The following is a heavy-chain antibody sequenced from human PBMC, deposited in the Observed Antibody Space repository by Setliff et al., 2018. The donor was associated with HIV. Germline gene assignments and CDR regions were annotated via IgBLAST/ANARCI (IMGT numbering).Heavy chain of an antibody. D-gene: IGHD6-6*01. V-gene: IGHV3-23*01. CDR1: GFTFSNYA. J-gene: IGHJ4*02. Sequence: PGGSLRLSCAASGFTFSNYAMTWVRQAPGKGLEWVSGISGSGDTTNYADSVKGRFTISRDNSKNTLYLQMNSLRAEDTAVYYCARYEYSSSPAFDYWGQGTLVTVSS. CDR3: ARYEYSSSPAFDY. CDR2: ISGSGDTT.